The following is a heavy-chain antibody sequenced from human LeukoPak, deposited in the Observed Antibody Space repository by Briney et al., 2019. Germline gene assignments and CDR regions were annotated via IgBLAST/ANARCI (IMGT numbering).Heavy chain of an antibody. V-gene: IGHV1-2*02. CDR2: INPNSGGT. CDR1: RYTFTGYY. Sequence: GASVKVSCKASRYTFTGYYMHWVRQAPGQGLEWMGWINPNSGGTNYAQKFQGRVTMTRDTSISTAYMELSRLRSDDTAVYYCARGYYDFWSGYFRFDPWGQGTLVTVSS. D-gene: IGHD3-3*01. CDR3: ARGYYDFWSGYFRFDP. J-gene: IGHJ5*02.